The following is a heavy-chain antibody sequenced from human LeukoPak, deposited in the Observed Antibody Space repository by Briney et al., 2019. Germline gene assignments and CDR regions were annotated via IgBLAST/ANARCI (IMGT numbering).Heavy chain of an antibody. Sequence: PSQTLSLTCTVSGGSISDGDHYWSWVRQPPGKGLEWMGYIYYTGSTYSNPSLRSRVTISVDTSKDHFSLKLSSVTAADTAVYYCARQRDIVVVPAADLFDYWGQGTLVTVSS. CDR1: GGSISDGDHY. CDR2: IYYTGST. V-gene: IGHV4-30-4*01. D-gene: IGHD2-2*01. J-gene: IGHJ4*02. CDR3: ARQRDIVVVPAADLFDY.